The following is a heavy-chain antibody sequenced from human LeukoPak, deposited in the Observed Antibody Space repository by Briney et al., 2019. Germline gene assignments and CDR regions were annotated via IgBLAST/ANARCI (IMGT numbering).Heavy chain of an antibody. V-gene: IGHV3-48*04. CDR2: ISSSGSTI. D-gene: IGHD3-10*02. Sequence: GGSLRLSCAASGFTFSSYSMNWVRQAPGKGLEWVSYISSSGSTIYYADSVKGRFTISRENAKNSLYLQMNSLRAEDTAVYYCAELGITMIGGVWGKGTTVTISS. J-gene: IGHJ6*04. CDR1: GFTFSSYS. CDR3: AELGITMIGGV.